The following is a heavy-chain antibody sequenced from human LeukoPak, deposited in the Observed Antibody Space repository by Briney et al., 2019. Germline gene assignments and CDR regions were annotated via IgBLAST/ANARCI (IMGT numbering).Heavy chain of an antibody. CDR3: ARDSDY. CDR1: GYTFTSYA. CDR2: IIPIFGTA. Sequence: SVKVSCKASGYTFTSYAISWARQAPGQGLEWMGGIIPIFGTANYAQKFQGRVTITTDESTSTAYMELSSLRSEDTDVYSCARDSDYWGQGTLVTVSS. J-gene: IGHJ4*02. D-gene: IGHD2-21*02. V-gene: IGHV1-69*05.